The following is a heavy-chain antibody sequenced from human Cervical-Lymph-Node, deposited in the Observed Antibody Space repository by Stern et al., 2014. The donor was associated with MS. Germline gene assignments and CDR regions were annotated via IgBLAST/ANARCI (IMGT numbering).Heavy chain of an antibody. CDR2: IFPVLGPP. J-gene: IGHJ5*02. CDR1: GGTFSKFP. V-gene: IGHV1-69*01. Sequence: QLVQSGAEVTKPGSSVKVSCKASGGTFSKFPSSWVRQAPGQGLEWMGGIFPVLGPPTYAQEFRSRVTITADVSTSTVYMELSSLRSDDTAVYYCALSSETSDRWYSLGYDLWGQGTLVTVSS. D-gene: IGHD6-13*01. CDR3: ALSSETSDRWYSLGYDL.